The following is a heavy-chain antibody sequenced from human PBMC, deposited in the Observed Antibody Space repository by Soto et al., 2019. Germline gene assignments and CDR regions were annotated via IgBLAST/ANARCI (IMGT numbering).Heavy chain of an antibody. Sequence: QVQLVQTGAEVKKPGASVKVSCKATGYTFTGYYMHWVRQAPGQGLEWMGWINPNSGGTNYAQKFQGRVTMTRDTSISTAYMELSRLRSDETAVYYCAQMAAAPLCYYGGMEVWGEGTTVTVSS. D-gene: IGHD2-8*01. V-gene: IGHV1-2*02. CDR3: AQMAAAPLCYYGGMEV. J-gene: IGHJ6*04. CDR2: INPNSGGT. CDR1: GYTFTGYY.